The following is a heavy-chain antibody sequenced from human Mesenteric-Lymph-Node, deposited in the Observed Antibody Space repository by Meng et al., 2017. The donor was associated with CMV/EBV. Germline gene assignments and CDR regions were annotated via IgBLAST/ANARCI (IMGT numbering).Heavy chain of an antibody. V-gene: IGHV2-5*01. J-gene: IGHJ1*01. Sequence: FSHSSSGVGVGWIRQPTGKALEWLALIYWNDDTGYSPSLQRRLTVTKDTSKNQVVLTMTNMDPVDTATYYCAQRVVPPGTSAEYFQRWGQGTMVTVSS. CDR1: FSHSSSGVG. CDR2: IYWNDDT. CDR3: AQRVVPPGTSAEYFQR. D-gene: IGHD2-2*01.